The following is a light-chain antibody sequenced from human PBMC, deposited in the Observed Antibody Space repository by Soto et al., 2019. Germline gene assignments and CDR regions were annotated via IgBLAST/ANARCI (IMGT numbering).Light chain of an antibody. V-gene: IGLV1-40*01. Sequence: QSVLTQPPSVSGAPGQRVTISCTGSSSNIGAGYDVNWYQHVPGKAPKLLIYGHTNRPAGVPARFSGSKSGTSASLAITDLQAEDEADYYCSSYTDSSNYVFGTGTKLTVL. CDR1: SSNIGAGYD. CDR3: SSYTDSSNYV. J-gene: IGLJ1*01. CDR2: GHT.